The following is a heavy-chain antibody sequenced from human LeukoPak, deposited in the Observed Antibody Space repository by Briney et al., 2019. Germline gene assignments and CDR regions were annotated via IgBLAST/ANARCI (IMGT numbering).Heavy chain of an antibody. CDR3: ATSETAGTLDY. CDR2: IYYGGST. J-gene: IGHJ4*02. V-gene: IGHV4-61*01. D-gene: IGHD6-13*01. CDR1: GGSVRSGTYH. Sequence: SETLSLTCTVSGGSVRSGTYHWNWIRQPPGKGLEWIGYIYYGGSTNYNPSLKSRVTISVDKSKNQFSLKLSSVTAADTAVYYCATSETAGTLDYWGQGTLVTVSS.